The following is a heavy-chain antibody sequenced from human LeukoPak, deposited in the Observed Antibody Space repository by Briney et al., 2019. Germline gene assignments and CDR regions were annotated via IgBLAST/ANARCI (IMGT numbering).Heavy chain of an antibody. J-gene: IGHJ4*02. D-gene: IGHD1-26*01. V-gene: IGHV4-4*02. CDR3: AGLVGRYSSGLYYYYFDY. CDR1: GDSINSLDL. Sequence: SETLSRTCTVSGDSINSLDLWSWVRQPPGKGLEWIGEMYLSGTTHSNPSVKSRVTISIDKSKNQFFLNLSSVTAADTAVYYCAGLVGRYSSGLYYYYFDYWGQGTLVTVSS. CDR2: MYLSGTT.